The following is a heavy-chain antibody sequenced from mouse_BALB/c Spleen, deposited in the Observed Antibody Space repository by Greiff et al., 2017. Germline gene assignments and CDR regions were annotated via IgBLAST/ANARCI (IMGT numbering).Heavy chain of an antibody. CDR1: GFTFTDYY. V-gene: IGHV7-3*02. CDR3: ARDWYFDV. Sequence: DVQLVESGGGLVQPGGSLRLSCATSGFTFTDYYMSWVRQPPGKALEWLGFIRNKANGYTTEYSASVKGRFTISRDNSQSILYLQMNTLRAEDSATYYCARDWYFDVWGAGTTVTVSS. CDR2: IRNKANGYTT. J-gene: IGHJ1*01.